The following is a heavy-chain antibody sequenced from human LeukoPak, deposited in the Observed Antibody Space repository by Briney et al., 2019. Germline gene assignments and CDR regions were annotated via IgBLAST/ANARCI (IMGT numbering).Heavy chain of an antibody. J-gene: IGHJ5*02. CDR1: GYTFTRYG. CDR2: ISAYNGNT. Sequence: ASVKVSCKASGYTFTRYGISWVRQAPGQGLEWMGWISAYNGNTNYAQKLQGRVTMTTDTSTSTAYMELRSLRSDDTAVYYCAFIAAAGTRHWFDPWGQGTLVTVSS. V-gene: IGHV1-18*01. D-gene: IGHD6-13*01. CDR3: AFIAAAGTRHWFDP.